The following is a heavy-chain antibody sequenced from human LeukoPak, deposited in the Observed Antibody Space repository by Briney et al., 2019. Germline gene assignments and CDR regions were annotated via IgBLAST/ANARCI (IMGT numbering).Heavy chain of an antibody. CDR1: GGTFSSYA. D-gene: IGHD6-13*01. J-gene: IGHJ5*02. CDR3: ASGGSSWGFLGVP. Sequence: ASVKVSCKASGGTFSSYAISWVRQAPGQGLEWMGGIIPIFGTANYAQKFQGRVTITADESTSTAHMELSSLRSEDTAVYYCASGGSSWGFLGVPWGQGTLVTVSS. V-gene: IGHV1-69*13. CDR2: IIPIFGTA.